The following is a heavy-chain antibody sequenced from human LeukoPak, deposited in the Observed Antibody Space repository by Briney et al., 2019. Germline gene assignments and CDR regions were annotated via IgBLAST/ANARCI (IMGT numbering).Heavy chain of an antibody. Sequence: GGSLRLSCAASGFTFSSYWMSWVRQAPGKGLEWVANINQDGSEKYYVDSVKGRFTISRDNAKNSLYLQMKSLRADDTAMYYCADPHSDYWGQGTLVTVSS. CDR1: GFTFSSYW. CDR2: INQDGSEK. V-gene: IGHV3-7*01. J-gene: IGHJ4*02. CDR3: ADPHSDY.